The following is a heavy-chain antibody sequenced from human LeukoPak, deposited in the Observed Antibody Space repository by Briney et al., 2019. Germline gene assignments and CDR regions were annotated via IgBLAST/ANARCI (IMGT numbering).Heavy chain of an antibody. J-gene: IGHJ5*02. CDR3: ARAYYYDSSGYENWFDP. CDR1: GYTFTSYG. CDR2: ISAYNGNT. Sequence: ASVKVSCKASGYTFTSYGISWVRQAPGQGLEWMGWISAYNGNTNYAQKLQGRVTMTTDISTSTAYMELRSLRSDDTAVYYCARAYYYDSSGYENWFDPWGQGTLVTVSS. D-gene: IGHD3-22*01. V-gene: IGHV1-18*01.